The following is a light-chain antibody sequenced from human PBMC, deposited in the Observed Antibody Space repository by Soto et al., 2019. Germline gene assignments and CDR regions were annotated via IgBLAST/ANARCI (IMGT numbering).Light chain of an antibody. J-gene: IGLJ1*01. CDR3: ATWHDSLSIYV. Sequence: QSVLTQPPSASGTPGQRITISCSGSSSDIGSNLVYWYQHLPGTAPKLLIYKNDQRPSGVPDRFSGSKSATSASLAISGLRSEDEADYFCATWHDSLSIYVFGTGTKVTVL. CDR1: SSDIGSNL. CDR2: KND. V-gene: IGLV1-47*01.